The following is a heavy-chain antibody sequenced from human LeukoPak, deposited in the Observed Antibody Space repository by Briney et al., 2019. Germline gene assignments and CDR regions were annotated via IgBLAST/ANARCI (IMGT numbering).Heavy chain of an antibody. CDR3: AKDWLLFDY. V-gene: IGHV3-30*18. D-gene: IGHD3-9*01. J-gene: IGHJ4*02. CDR2: ISYDGSNK. CDR1: GFTFSSYG. Sequence: GGSLRLSCAASGFTFSSYGMHWVRQAPGKGLEWVAVISYDGSNKYYADSVKGRFTISRDNSKNTLYLQMNSLRAEDTAVYYCAKDWLLFDYWGQGTLVTVSS.